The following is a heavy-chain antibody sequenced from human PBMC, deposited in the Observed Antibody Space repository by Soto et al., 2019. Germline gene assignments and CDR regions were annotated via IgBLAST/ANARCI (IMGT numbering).Heavy chain of an antibody. CDR3: ARDQRIAAAGTDY. Sequence: ASVKVSCKASGYTFTSYGISWVRQAPGQGLEWMGWISAYNGNTNYAQKLQGRVTMTTGTSTSTAYMKLRSLRSDDTAVYYCARDQRIAAAGTDYWGQGTLVTVSS. CDR1: GYTFTSYG. D-gene: IGHD6-13*01. V-gene: IGHV1-18*04. CDR2: ISAYNGNT. J-gene: IGHJ4*02.